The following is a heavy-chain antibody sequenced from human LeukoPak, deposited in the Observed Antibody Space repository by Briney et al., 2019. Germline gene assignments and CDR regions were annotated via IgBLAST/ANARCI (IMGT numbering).Heavy chain of an antibody. D-gene: IGHD2-2*01. CDR1: GYTFTSYG. CDR2: ISAYNGNT. J-gene: IGHJ6*02. V-gene: IGHV1-18*01. Sequence: GASVKVSCKASGYTFTSYGISWVRQAPGQGLEWMGWISAYNGNTNYAQKLQGRVTMTTDTSTSTVYMELSSLRSEDTAVYYCAREVAVAVPAATGSYYYYGMDVWGQGTTVTVSS. CDR3: AREVAVAVPAATGSYYYYGMDV.